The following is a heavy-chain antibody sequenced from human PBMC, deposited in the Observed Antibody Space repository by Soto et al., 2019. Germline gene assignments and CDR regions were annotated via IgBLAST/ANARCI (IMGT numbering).Heavy chain of an antibody. D-gene: IGHD3-10*01. CDR1: GFTFSTYA. Sequence: GGSLRLSCAASGFTFSTYAMSWVRQAPGKGLEWVSAISGSGGGTYYADSLKGRFTISRDNSKNTLFLQMNSLRAEDTAVYYCAKDRDDYFDYWGQGTLVTVSS. CDR3: AKDRDDYFDY. J-gene: IGHJ4*02. CDR2: ISGSGGGT. V-gene: IGHV3-23*01.